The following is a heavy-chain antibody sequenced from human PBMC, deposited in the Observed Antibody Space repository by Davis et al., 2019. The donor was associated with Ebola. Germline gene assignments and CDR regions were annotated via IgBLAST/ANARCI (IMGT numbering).Heavy chain of an antibody. CDR2: INAGNGNT. V-gene: IGHV1-3*01. D-gene: IGHD5-24*01. Sequence: AASVKVSCKASGYTFTTYGINWVRQAPGQRLEWMGWINAGNGNTKYSQKFQGRVTITKDTSASTAYMELSSLRSEDTAVYYCAREVEGFFDYWGQGTLVTVSS. CDR1: GYTFTTYG. CDR3: AREVEGFFDY. J-gene: IGHJ4*02.